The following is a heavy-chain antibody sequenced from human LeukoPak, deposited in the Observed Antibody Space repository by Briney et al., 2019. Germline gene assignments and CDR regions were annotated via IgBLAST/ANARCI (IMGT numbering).Heavy chain of an antibody. V-gene: IGHV3-9*01. CDR1: GFTFDDFA. J-gene: IGHJ4*02. CDR2: ISWSSGNI. Sequence: GRSLRLSCAASGFTFDDFAMHWVRQVPGKGLEWVSGISWSSGNIGYADSVRGRFTISRDNAKNSLHLQMDSLRDEDTALYYCAKSLGPSTVDPCDSWGQGTLVIVSS. CDR3: AKSLGPSTVDPCDS. D-gene: IGHD4-23*01.